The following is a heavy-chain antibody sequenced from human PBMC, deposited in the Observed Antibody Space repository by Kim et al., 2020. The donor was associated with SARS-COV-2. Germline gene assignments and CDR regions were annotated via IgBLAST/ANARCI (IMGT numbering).Heavy chain of an antibody. V-gene: IGHV3-30*02. Sequence: GRVTISRDSSKNTLYLQMDSLRPEDTAVYFCAKDKSCFMITFGGESGGMDVWGQGTTVTVSS. CDR3: AKDKSCFMITFGGESGGMDV. J-gene: IGHJ6*02. D-gene: IGHD3-16*01.